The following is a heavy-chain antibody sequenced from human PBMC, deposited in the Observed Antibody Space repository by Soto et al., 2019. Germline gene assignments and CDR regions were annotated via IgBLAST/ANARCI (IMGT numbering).Heavy chain of an antibody. D-gene: IGHD6-13*01. CDR3: ARSSSSWPNYYYYGMDV. Sequence: EVQLVESGGGLVQPGGSLRLSCAASGFTFSSYEMNWVRQAPGKGLKWVSYISSSGSTIYYADSVKGRFTISRDNAKNSLYLQMNSLRAEDTAVYYCARSSSSWPNYYYYGMDVWGQGTTVTVSS. CDR1: GFTFSSYE. CDR2: ISSSGSTI. J-gene: IGHJ6*02. V-gene: IGHV3-48*03.